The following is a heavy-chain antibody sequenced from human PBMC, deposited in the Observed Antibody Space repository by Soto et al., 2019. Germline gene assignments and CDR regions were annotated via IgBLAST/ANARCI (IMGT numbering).Heavy chain of an antibody. D-gene: IGHD2-8*01. J-gene: IGHJ4*02. CDR2: ARNKFNNYII. Sequence: LRLSCAACVFTFTDHYMYCVRQAPGKGLEWVGRARNKFNNYIIAYAASVKGRFIISRDDSRNSLYLQMNSLKTEDTDAYFCARLMGTSFDVWGLGTLVPVSS. V-gene: IGHV3-72*01. CDR3: ARLMGTSFDV. CDR1: VFTFTDHY.